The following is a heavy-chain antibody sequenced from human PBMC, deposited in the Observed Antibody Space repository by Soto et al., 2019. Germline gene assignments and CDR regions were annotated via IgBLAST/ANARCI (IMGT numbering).Heavy chain of an antibody. D-gene: IGHD3-10*01. Sequence: SLRLSCAASGFTFDDYAMHWVRQAPGKGLEWVSGISWNSGSIGYADSVKGRFTISRDNAKNSLYLQMNSLRAEDTALYYCAKDKIRGGSGSYYNQWGLPDYWGQGTLVTVSS. CDR1: GFTFDDYA. CDR2: ISWNSGSI. J-gene: IGHJ4*02. CDR3: AKDKIRGGSGSYYNQWGLPDY. V-gene: IGHV3-9*01.